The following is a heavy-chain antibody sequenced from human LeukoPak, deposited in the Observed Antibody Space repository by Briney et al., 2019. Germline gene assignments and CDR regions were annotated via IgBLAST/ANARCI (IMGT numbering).Heavy chain of an antibody. CDR1: GFTVSSNY. J-gene: IGHJ3*02. Sequence: GGSLRLSCAASGFTVSSNYMSWVRQAPGKGLEWVSGISGSGTSTYYADSVQGRFTISRDNSKNTLYLQVNSLRAEDTAVYYCAKVRCGDDCYSTHDAYDIWGQGTTVTVSS. CDR2: ISGSGTST. D-gene: IGHD2-21*02. V-gene: IGHV3-23*01. CDR3: AKVRCGDDCYSTHDAYDI.